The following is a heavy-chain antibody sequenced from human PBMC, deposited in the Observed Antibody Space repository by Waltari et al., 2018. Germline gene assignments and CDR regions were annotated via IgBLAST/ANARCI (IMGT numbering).Heavy chain of an antibody. J-gene: IGHJ6*02. D-gene: IGHD3-10*01. V-gene: IGHV4-59*01. CDR2: IYYSGST. CDR1: GGSISSYY. CDR3: ARDRYGSGSYNV. Sequence: QVQLQESGPGLVKPSETLSLTCTVSGGSISSYYWSWIRQPPGKGLEWIGSIYYSGSTNYNPSLKSRVTISVDTSKNQFSLKLSSVTAADTAVYYCARDRYGSGSYNVWGQGTTVTVSS.